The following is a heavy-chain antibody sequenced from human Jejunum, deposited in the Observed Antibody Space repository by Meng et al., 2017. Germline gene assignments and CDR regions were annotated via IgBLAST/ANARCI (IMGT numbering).Heavy chain of an antibody. V-gene: IGHV4-39*01. CDR2: MSSSGST. Sequence: QLQLQESGPGLVKPSETLSLTCTVSGGSISSSSHFWGWIRQPPWKGLEWIGSMSSSGSTFYNPSLKSRVTMSVDTSKNQFSLKLSSVTAADTAVYYCARHDLFTIWGQGTLVTVSS. CDR3: ARHDLFTI. D-gene: IGHD3-10*01. CDR1: GGSISSSSHF. J-gene: IGHJ4*02.